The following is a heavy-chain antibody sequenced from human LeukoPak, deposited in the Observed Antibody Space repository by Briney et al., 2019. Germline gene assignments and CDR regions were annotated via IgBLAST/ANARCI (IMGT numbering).Heavy chain of an antibody. D-gene: IGHD4-17*01. CDR3: AKGGARSTVTWNYDYYMDV. J-gene: IGHJ6*03. Sequence: LGGSVSLSCGVCGFILREYAMSWVREAPGEGGEWVSGISYNGYSTYYADSEERSFNISRDNYKSTQYLQMNSLRAEDTAVYYGAKGGARSTVTWNYDYYMDVWGKGTMVTVSS. V-gene: IGHV3-23*01. CDR1: GFILREYA. CDR2: ISYNGYST.